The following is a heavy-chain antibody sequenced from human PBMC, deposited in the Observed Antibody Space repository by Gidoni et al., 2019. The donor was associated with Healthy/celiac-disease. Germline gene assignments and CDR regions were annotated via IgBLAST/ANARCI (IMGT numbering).Heavy chain of an antibody. CDR3: ASTMVRGEYYMDV. Sequence: QVQLVQSGAEVKKPGSSVKVSCKASGGTFSSYAIKWVRQAPGQGREWMGRIIPIRGIANYAQKFQGRVTITADKSTSTAYMELSSLRSEDTSVYYCASTMVRGEYYMDVWGKGTTVTVSS. J-gene: IGHJ6*03. CDR2: IIPIRGIA. V-gene: IGHV1-69*04. D-gene: IGHD3-10*01. CDR1: GGTFSSYA.